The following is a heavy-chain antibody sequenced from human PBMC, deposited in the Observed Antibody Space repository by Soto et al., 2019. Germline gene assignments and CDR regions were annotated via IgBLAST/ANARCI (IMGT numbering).Heavy chain of an antibody. V-gene: IGHV1-69*02. CDR1: GDTFSFYT. D-gene: IGHD3-10*01. J-gene: IGHJ4*02. Sequence: QVQLVQSGAEVKKPGSSVKVSCKASGDTFSFYTINWVRQAPGLGLEWMGRIVPMLGMSNYALKFQGRVPMTADKSTSTAYMELGSLRSEDTAMYYCATSYGSGSRAFDYWGQGALVTVSS. CDR2: IVPMLGMS. CDR3: ATSYGSGSRAFDY.